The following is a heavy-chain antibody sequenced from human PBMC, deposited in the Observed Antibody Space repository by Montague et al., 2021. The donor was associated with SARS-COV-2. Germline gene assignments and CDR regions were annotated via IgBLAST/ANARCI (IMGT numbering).Heavy chain of an antibody. CDR2: ISYDGSNK. CDR3: ARDATYYDILTGYPAFDYYHYYYMDV. CDR1: GFTFSSYA. V-gene: IGHV3-30*04. J-gene: IGHJ6*03. D-gene: IGHD3-9*01. Sequence: SLRLSFSASGFTFSSYAMHWVRQAPGKGLEWVAVISYDGSNKYYADSVKGRFTISRDNSKNTLYLQMNSLRAEDTAVYYCARDATYYDILTGYPAFDYYHYYYMDVWGKGTTVTVSS.